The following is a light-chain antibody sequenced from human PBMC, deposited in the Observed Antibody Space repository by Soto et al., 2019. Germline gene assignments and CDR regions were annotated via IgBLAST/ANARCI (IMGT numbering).Light chain of an antibody. CDR3: SSYTSSSTVV. CDR1: SSDVGAYNY. V-gene: IGLV2-14*01. Sequence: QSALTPPASVSGSPGQSVTISCSGSSSDVGAYNYVSWYQRHPGKAPKLMIYDVTNRPSRVSNRFSGSKSGNTASLTISGLQAEDEADYFCSSYTSSSTVVFGGGTKVTVL. CDR2: DVT. J-gene: IGLJ3*02.